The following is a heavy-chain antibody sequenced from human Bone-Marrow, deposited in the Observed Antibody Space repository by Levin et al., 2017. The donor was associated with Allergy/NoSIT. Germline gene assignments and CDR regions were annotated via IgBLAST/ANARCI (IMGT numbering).Heavy chain of an antibody. CDR3: AGAGCSVTSCYRTISY. J-gene: IGHJ4*02. CDR2: IYHSGST. V-gene: IGHV4-38-2*01. CDR1: GYSISSGYY. Sequence: PSETLSLTCAVSGYSISSGYYWGWIRQPPGKGLEWIGSIYHSGSTSYNSSLKSRITISVDTSKNRFSMKLSSVTAADTAVYYCAGAGCSVTSCYRTISYWGQGTLVTVSS. D-gene: IGHD2-2*02.